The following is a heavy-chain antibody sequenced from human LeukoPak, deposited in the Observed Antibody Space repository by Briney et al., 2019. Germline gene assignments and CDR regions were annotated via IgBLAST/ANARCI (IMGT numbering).Heavy chain of an antibody. D-gene: IGHD3-22*01. CDR2: IIPIFGTA. J-gene: IGHJ1*01. V-gene: IGHV1-69*05. Sequence: SVKVSCKASGGTFSTYAISWVRQAPGQGLEWMGGIIPIFGTANYAQKFQGRVTITTDESTSTAYMELSSLRSEDTAVYYCAREPNLNYYDSSGYYPEYFQHWGQGTLVTVSS. CDR1: GGTFSTYA. CDR3: AREPNLNYYDSSGYYPEYFQH.